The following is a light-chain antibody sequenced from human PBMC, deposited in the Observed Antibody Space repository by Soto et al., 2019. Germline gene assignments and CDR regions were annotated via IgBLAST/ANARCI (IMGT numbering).Light chain of an antibody. CDR2: KAS. Sequence: DIQITQSPSTLSASVGDRVTITCRASQSISTWLAWYQQKPGKAPKFLMYKASSLESGVPSRFSGSGSGTEFTLTISSLQPDDFATYYCQQYNSYPLAFGQGTKVDIK. CDR1: QSISTW. J-gene: IGKJ1*01. V-gene: IGKV1-5*03. CDR3: QQYNSYPLA.